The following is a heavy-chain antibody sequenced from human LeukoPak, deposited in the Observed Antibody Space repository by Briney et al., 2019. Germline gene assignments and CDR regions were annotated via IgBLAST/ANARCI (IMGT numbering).Heavy chain of an antibody. CDR2: FGPEDGET. CDR1: GYTLTELS. J-gene: IGHJ4*02. V-gene: IGHV1-24*01. D-gene: IGHD5-12*01. Sequence: ASVKVSCKVSGYTLTELSMHWVRQAPGKGLEWMGGFGPEDGETIYAQKFQGRVTMTEDTSTDTAYMELSSLRSEDTAVYYCATLSRVATIDYFDYWGQGTLVTVSS. CDR3: ATLSRVATIDYFDY.